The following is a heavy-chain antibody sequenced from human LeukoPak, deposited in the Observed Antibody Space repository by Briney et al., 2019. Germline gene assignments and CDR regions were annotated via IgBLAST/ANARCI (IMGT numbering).Heavy chain of an antibody. J-gene: IGHJ3*02. CDR3: AKVSLYPLDAFDI. CDR2: ISYDGSNK. V-gene: IGHV3-30*18. CDR1: GFTFSSYG. Sequence: PGRSLRLSCAASGFTFSSYGMHWVRKAPGKGLEWVAVISYDGSNKYYADSVRGRFTISRDNSKNTLYLQMNSLRAEDTAVYYCAKVSLYPLDAFDIWGQGTMVTVSS. D-gene: IGHD2-2*02.